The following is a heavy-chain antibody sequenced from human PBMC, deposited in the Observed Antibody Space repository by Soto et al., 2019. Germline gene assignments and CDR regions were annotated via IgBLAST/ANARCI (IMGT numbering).Heavy chain of an antibody. V-gene: IGHV3-21*01. Sequence: EVQLVESGGGLVKPGGSLRLSCAASGFIFSSYSMNWVRQAPGKGLEWVSSISSSSSYIYYADSVKGRFTISRDNAKNSLYLQMNSLRAEDTAVYYCASSVDTAMVSAYYYYYYGMDVWGQGTTVTVSS. CDR1: GFIFSSYS. CDR3: ASSVDTAMVSAYYYYYYGMDV. J-gene: IGHJ6*02. CDR2: ISSSSSYI. D-gene: IGHD5-18*01.